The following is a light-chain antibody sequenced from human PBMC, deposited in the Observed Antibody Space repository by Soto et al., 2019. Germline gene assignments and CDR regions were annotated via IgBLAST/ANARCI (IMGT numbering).Light chain of an antibody. CDR1: QSIGSN. V-gene: IGKV3-15*01. CDR2: GAS. CDR3: QQYSDWPPRT. J-gene: IGKJ1*01. Sequence: EILMTQSPAILSVSPGEGATLSYRASQSIGSNLAWYQQKPGQAPRLLIYGASTRATGIPAKFSGSGSGTEFTLTINNLQSEDFAVYFCQQYSDWPPRTFGQGTKVEIK.